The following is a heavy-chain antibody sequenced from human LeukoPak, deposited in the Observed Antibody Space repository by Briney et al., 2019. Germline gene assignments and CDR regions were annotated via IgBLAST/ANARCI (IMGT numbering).Heavy chain of an antibody. CDR1: GFTFSSYA. J-gene: IGHJ4*02. Sequence: PGGSLRLSCAASGFTFSSYAIHWVRQAPGKGLEWGAVISYDGSNKYYADSVKGRFTISRDNSKNTLYLQINSLRGEDTAVYYCARDRSQRAYSYGPDGEWGQGTLVTVSS. CDR3: ARDRSQRAYSYGPDGE. V-gene: IGHV3-30*01. D-gene: IGHD5-18*01. CDR2: ISYDGSNK.